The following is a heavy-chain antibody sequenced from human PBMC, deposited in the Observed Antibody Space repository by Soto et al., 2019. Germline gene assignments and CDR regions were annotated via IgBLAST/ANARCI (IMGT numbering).Heavy chain of an antibody. V-gene: IGHV1-69*13. CDR1: GVALSSNA. D-gene: IGHD5-18*01. CDR2: IIPIFGTA. Sequence: ASVKVSCKASGVALSSNAISWVRHAPGQGLEWMGGIIPIFGTANYAQKFQGRVTITADESTSTAYMELSSLRSEDTAVYYCARGFESGYSYXYDPKPRTPYNWFDPWGQGTLVTVSS. CDR3: ARGFESGYSYXYDPKPRTPYNWFDP. J-gene: IGHJ5*02.